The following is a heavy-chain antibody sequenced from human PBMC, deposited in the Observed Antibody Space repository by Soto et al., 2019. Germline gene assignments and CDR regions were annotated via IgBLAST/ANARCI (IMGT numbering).Heavy chain of an antibody. J-gene: IGHJ5*02. Sequence: EVQLLESGGGLVQPGGSLRLSCAASGFTFSSYAMSWVRQAPGKGLEWVSAISGSGGSTYYADSVKGRFTISRDNSKNTLYLHMNSLRAEDTAVYYCAKGDCSSTSCVRGFDPWGQGTLVTVSS. D-gene: IGHD2-2*01. CDR1: GFTFSSYA. CDR3: AKGDCSSTSCVRGFDP. V-gene: IGHV3-23*01. CDR2: ISGSGGST.